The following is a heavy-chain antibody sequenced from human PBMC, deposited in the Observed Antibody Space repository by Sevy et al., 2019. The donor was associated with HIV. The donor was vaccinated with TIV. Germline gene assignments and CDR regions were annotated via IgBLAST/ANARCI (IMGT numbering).Heavy chain of an antibody. V-gene: IGHV3-21*01. J-gene: IGHJ3*01. CDR1: GFTFSSYS. CDR3: ARPYGSGSWEAFDL. Sequence: GGSLRLSCAASGFTFSSYSMHWVRQAPGKGLEWVSSISSSSTYIYYADSVKGRFTISRDNAKNSLYLQMNSLRAEDTAVYYCARPYGSGSWEAFDLWGQGTMVTVSS. CDR2: ISSSSTYI. D-gene: IGHD3-10*01.